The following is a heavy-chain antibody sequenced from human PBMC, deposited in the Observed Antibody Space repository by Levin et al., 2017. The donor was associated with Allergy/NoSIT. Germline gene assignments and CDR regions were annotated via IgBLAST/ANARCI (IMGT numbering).Heavy chain of an antibody. J-gene: IGHJ6*02. CDR2: IYPGDSDT. CDR3: ARHDEGSFGVVTGTIGLWYGMDV. Sequence: KVSCKGSGYSFTSYWIGWVRQMPGKGLEWMGIIYPGDSDTRYSPSFQGQVTISADKSISTAYLQWSSLKASDTAMYYCARHDEGSFGVVTGTIGLWYGMDVWGQGTTVTVSS. D-gene: IGHD3-3*01. V-gene: IGHV5-51*01. CDR1: GYSFTSYW.